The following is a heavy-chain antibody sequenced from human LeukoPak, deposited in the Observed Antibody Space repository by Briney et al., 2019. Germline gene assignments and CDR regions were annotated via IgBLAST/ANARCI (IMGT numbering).Heavy chain of an antibody. CDR1: GFTFSSYA. J-gene: IGHJ4*02. Sequence: GGSLRLSCAASGFTFSSYAMSWVRQAPGKGLEWVSAISGSGGSTYYADSAKGRFTISRDNSKNTLYLQMNSLRAEDTAVYYYAKDNDYYDSSGEIDYWGQGTLVTVSS. CDR3: AKDNDYYDSSGEIDY. D-gene: IGHD3-22*01. V-gene: IGHV3-23*01. CDR2: ISGSGGST.